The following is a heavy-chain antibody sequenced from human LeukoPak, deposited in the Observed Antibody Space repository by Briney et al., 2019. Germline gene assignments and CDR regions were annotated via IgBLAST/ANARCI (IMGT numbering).Heavy chain of an antibody. CDR3: ARASSGTRNGMDV. V-gene: IGHV3-74*01. D-gene: IGHD1-26*01. Sequence: PGGSLRLSCTASGFTFSSYWMQWVRQAPGKGLVWVSRINSDGSRTSYADSVKGRFTISRDNAKNTLYLQMNSLRAEDTAVYYCARASSGTRNGMDVWGQGTTVTVSS. CDR1: GFTFSSYW. J-gene: IGHJ6*02. CDR2: INSDGSRT.